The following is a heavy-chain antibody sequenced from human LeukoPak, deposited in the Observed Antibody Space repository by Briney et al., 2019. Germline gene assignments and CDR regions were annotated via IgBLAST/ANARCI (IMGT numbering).Heavy chain of an antibody. CDR3: ARDHNYAFAN. J-gene: IGHJ4*02. V-gene: IGHV3-48*01. CDR2: IGSDSGNT. CDR1: GFPFIEYS. D-gene: IGHD1-1*01. Sequence: GGSLRLSCTASGFPFIEYSMNWVRQVPGKGLEWISYIGSDSGNTKYADSVRGRFTISADKAKNSLYLQMNSLRVEDTAVYYCARDHNYAFANWGQGTLVSVAS.